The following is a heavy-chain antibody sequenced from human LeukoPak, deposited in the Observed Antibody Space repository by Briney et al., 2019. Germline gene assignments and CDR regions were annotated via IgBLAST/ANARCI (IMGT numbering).Heavy chain of an antibody. Sequence: GGSLRLSCAASGLSFTDYAMSWVRQAPGKGLEWVSAISASGGSTYYAASVKGRFTIYRDNSKNTLYLQMNILRAEDTALYYCARDDKWNDGGGAFDIWGQGTMVTVSS. CDR3: ARDDKWNDGGGAFDI. CDR2: ISASGGST. D-gene: IGHD1-1*01. CDR1: GLSFTDYA. V-gene: IGHV3-23*01. J-gene: IGHJ3*02.